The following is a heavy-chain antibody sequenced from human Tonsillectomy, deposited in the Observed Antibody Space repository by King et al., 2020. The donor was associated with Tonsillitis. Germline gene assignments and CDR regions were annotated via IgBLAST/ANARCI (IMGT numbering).Heavy chain of an antibody. J-gene: IGHJ3*02. CDR2: IWDDGSNK. V-gene: IGHV3-33*08. CDR3: ARGIAVAALDAFDI. CDR1: GFTFSSYG. D-gene: IGHD6-19*01. Sequence: VQLVESGGGVVQPGRSLRLSCAASGFTFSSYGIHWVRQAPGKGLEWVAVIWDDGSNKYYADSVKGRFTISRDNSKNTLYLQMNSLRAEDTAVYYCARGIAVAALDAFDIWGQGTMVTVSS.